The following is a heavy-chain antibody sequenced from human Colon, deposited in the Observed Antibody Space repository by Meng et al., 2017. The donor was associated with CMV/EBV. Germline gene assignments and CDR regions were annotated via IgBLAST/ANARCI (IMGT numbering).Heavy chain of an antibody. Sequence: QGQLQEVGAGLFDNSGDLSLSCAGYGEAFSGLYWGWIRQPPGKGLEWVGEINHSGSTNYNPYLKSRVTISVDTSKKQFSLKLSSVTAPDTAVYYCARAPDIGGRPPGPFQYWSQGALVTVSS. CDR2: INHSGST. CDR3: ARAPDIGGRPPGPFQY. V-gene: IGHV4-34*01. CDR1: GEAFSGLY. J-gene: IGHJ4*02. D-gene: IGHD5-12*01.